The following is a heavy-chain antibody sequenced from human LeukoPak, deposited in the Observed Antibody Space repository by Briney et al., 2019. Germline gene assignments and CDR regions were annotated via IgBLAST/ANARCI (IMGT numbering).Heavy chain of an antibody. CDR3: AKDTKWELNAYYFDY. Sequence: GGSLRLSCAASGFTFSTYGMTWVRQAPGKGLEWVSLISNTGVSTYYADPVKGRFTISRDNSKNTLYLQMNSLRADDTAVYYCAKDTKWELNAYYFDYCGQGTLVTVSS. CDR2: ISNTGVST. J-gene: IGHJ4*02. CDR1: GFTFSTYG. D-gene: IGHD1-26*01. V-gene: IGHV3-23*01.